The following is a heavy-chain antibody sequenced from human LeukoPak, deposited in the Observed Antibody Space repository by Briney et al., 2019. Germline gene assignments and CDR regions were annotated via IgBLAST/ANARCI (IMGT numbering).Heavy chain of an antibody. J-gene: IGHJ5*02. CDR2: IHHSGSA. CDR1: GGSISTYY. D-gene: IGHD3-22*01. CDR3: ARLGYYDSSGYNWIDP. Sequence: KPSETLSLTCTVSGGSISTYYWTWIRQPPGKGLEWIGEIHHSGSANYNPSLKSRVSISVDKSKNQFSLKLSSVTAADTAVYYCARLGYYDSSGYNWIDPWGQGTLVTVSS. V-gene: IGHV4-59*12.